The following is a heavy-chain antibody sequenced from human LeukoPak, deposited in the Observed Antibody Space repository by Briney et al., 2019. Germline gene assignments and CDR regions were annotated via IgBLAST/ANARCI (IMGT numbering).Heavy chain of an antibody. CDR2: ISAYNGNT. J-gene: IGHJ4*02. D-gene: IGHD6-13*01. CDR1: GYTFTSYG. CDR3: ASSSSWYSHFDY. V-gene: IGHV1-18*01. Sequence: ASVKVSCKASGYTFTSYGISWVRQAPGQGLEWMEWISAYNGNTNYAQKLQGRVTMTTDTSTSTAYMELRSLRSDDTAVYYCASSSSWYSHFDYWGQGTLVTVSS.